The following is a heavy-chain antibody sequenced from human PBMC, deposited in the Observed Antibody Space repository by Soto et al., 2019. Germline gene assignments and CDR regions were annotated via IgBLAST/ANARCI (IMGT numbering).Heavy chain of an antibody. V-gene: IGHV3-23*01. CDR1: GFTFSSYA. Sequence: EVQLLESGGGLVQPGGSLRLSCAASGFTFSSYAMSWVRQAPGKGLEWVSAISGSGGSTYYADSVKGRFTISRDNSKNTLYRQMHSLGAEDTAVYYCAKLYIAVAEGWGYYFDYWGQGTLVTVSS. J-gene: IGHJ4*02. CDR2: ISGSGGST. D-gene: IGHD6-19*01. CDR3: AKLYIAVAEGWGYYFDY.